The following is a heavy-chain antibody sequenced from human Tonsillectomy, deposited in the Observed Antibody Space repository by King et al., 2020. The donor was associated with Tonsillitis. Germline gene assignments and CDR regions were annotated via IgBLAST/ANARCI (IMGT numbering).Heavy chain of an antibody. D-gene: IGHD5-18*01. J-gene: IGHJ6*02. V-gene: IGHV3-53*04. CDR1: GFTVISNY. Sequence: GQLVQSGGGLVQPGGSLRLSCAASGFTVISNYMSWVRQAPGKGLEWVSVIYSGGSTYYADSVKGRFTISRHNSKNTLYLQMNRLRAEDTAVYYCSREGGDSSGNYYYYGMDVWGQGTTVTVSS. CDR3: SREGGDSSGNYYYYGMDV. CDR2: IYSGGST.